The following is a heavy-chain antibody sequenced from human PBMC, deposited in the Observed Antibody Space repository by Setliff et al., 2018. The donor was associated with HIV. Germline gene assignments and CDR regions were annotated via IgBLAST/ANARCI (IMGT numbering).Heavy chain of an antibody. J-gene: IGHJ2*01. CDR3: VRDRSYGYWYFDL. V-gene: IGHV4-39*07. D-gene: IGHD4-17*01. Sequence: SETLSLTCTVSGGSISSSSYYWGWIRQPPGKGLEWIGDISYSGNTYYNPSLKSRVTISLDTSKNQFSLKLISVTAADTAVYYCVRDRSYGYWYFDLWGRGTLVTV. CDR2: ISYSGNT. CDR1: GGSISSSSYY.